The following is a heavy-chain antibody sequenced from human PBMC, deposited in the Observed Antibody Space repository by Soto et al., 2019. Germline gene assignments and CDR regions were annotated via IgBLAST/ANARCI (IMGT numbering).Heavy chain of an antibody. CDR3: AREGGSYYSGGYLIRGAVDI. CDR1: GDSISRIDYY. Sequence: QVQLQESGPGLVKPSQTLSLTCSVSGDSISRIDYYWTWIRQHPEKGLEWIGNIYFRGNTYYSPSLESRLTISVDTSKNQFSLKLTSVTAADTAVYYCAREGGSYYSGGYLIRGAVDIWGQGTMGTVSS. CDR2: IYFRGNT. V-gene: IGHV4-31*03. J-gene: IGHJ3*02. D-gene: IGHD3-22*01.